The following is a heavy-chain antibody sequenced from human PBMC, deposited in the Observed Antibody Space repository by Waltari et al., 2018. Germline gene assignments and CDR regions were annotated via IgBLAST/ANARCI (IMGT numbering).Heavy chain of an antibody. CDR1: GFTFSSYA. CDR2: IAYDGSNK. CDR3: ATSQLEWLLFAAIDY. D-gene: IGHD3-3*01. J-gene: IGHJ4*02. V-gene: IGHV3-30-3*01. Sequence: QVQLVESGGGVVQPGRSLRLSCAASGFTFSSYAMHWVRQAPGKGLEWVAVIAYDGSNKYYADSVKGRFTISRDNSKNTLYLQMNSLRAEDTAVYYCATSQLEWLLFAAIDYWGQGTLVTVSS.